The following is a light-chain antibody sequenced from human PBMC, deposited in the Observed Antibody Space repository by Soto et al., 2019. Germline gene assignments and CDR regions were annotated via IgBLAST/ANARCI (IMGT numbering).Light chain of an antibody. J-gene: IGLJ2*01. CDR2: EVS. V-gene: IGLV2-14*01. CDR1: TSDIADYNY. CDR3: SSYASYNTLL. Sequence: QSALTQPASVSGSPGQSITISCTGTTSDIADYNYVSWYQQHPGKAPKLMIYEVSNRPSGVSYRFSGFKSGNTASLTISGLQADDEAVYYCSSYASYNTLLFGGGTKLTVL.